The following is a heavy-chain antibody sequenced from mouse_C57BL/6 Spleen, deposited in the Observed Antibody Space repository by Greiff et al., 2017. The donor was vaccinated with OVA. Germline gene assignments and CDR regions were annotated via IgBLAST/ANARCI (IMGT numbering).Heavy chain of an antibody. CDR2: ISSGSSTI. CDR3: ARPGMVTTLAWFAY. Sequence: EVKLVESGGGLVKPGGSLKLSCAASGFTFSDYGMHWVRQAPEKGLEWVAYISSGSSTIYYADTVKGRFTISRDNAKNTLFLQMTSLRSEDTAMYYCARPGMVTTLAWFAYWGQGTLVTVSA. V-gene: IGHV5-17*01. D-gene: IGHD2-3*01. J-gene: IGHJ3*01. CDR1: GFTFSDYG.